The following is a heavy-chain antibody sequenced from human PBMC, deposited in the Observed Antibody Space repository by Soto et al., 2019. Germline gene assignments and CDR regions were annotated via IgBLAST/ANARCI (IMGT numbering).Heavy chain of an antibody. CDR1: GFTFSSYW. CDR2: IKQDGSEK. CDR3: ARFGGSSSVHYYYYGMDV. V-gene: IGHV3-7*03. J-gene: IGHJ6*02. Sequence: VQLVESGGGLVQPGGSLRLSCAASGFTFSSYWMSWVRQAPGKGLEWVANIKQDGSEKYYVDSVKGRFTISRDNAKNSLYLQMNSLRAEDTAVYYCARFGGSSSVHYYYYGMDVWGQGTTVTVSS. D-gene: IGHD6-6*01.